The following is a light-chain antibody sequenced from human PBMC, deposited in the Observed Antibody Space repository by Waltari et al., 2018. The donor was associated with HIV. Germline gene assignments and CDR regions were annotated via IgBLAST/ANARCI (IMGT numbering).Light chain of an antibody. Sequence: QSALTQPPSASGSPGQSVTISCTGTSSDIGRYNYVSWYQQHPGKAPNLIIYEVTGRPSEVPDRFSGSKSGNTASLTVSGLQAEDEADYYCSSYAGNNNGVFGTGTKVTVL. CDR3: SSYAGNNNGV. CDR1: SSDIGRYNY. J-gene: IGLJ1*01. V-gene: IGLV2-8*01. CDR2: EVT.